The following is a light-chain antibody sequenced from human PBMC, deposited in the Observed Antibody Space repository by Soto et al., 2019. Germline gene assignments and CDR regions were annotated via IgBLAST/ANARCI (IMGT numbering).Light chain of an antibody. J-gene: IGKJ1*01. Sequence: DIQMTQSPSSLSAFVGDRITITCRASQTISNFLNWYQQKPGKPPRLVIYAASTLQGGVPSRFSGSGSGTDFTLTISSLRPEDFATYYCQQSSNGPRTFGQGTKVEAK. CDR2: AAS. CDR3: QQSSNGPRT. V-gene: IGKV1-39*01. CDR1: QTISNF.